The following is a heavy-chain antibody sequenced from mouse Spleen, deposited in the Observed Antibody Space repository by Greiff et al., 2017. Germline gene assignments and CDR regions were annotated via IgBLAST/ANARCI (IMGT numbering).Heavy chain of an antibody. D-gene: IGHD1-1*01. Sequence: QVQLKQPGAELVRPGTSVKLSCKASGYTFTSYWVHWVKQRPGQGLEWIGVIDPSDTYTNYNQKFKGKATLTVDTSSSTAYMQLSSLTSEDSAVYYCARDGSSYDWYFDVWGTGTTVTVSS. V-gene: IGHV1-59*01. CDR1: GYTFTSYW. CDR3: ARDGSSYDWYFDV. J-gene: IGHJ1*03. CDR2: IDPSDTYT.